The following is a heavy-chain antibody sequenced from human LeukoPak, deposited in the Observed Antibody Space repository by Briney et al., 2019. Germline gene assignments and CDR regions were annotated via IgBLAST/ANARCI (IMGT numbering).Heavy chain of an antibody. J-gene: IGHJ5*02. CDR1: GFTVSGTY. V-gene: IGHV3-53*01. D-gene: IGHD6-19*01. CDR3: AGDRRTSGWYAS. CDR2: IFTTGTT. Sequence: PGGSPRLSCVVSGFTVSGTYISWFRQTPGKGLEWVSVIFTTGTTYYADSVKGRFTLSRDNVENTVHLQMSSLTAEDTALYYCAGDRRTSGWYASWGQGTLVTVSS.